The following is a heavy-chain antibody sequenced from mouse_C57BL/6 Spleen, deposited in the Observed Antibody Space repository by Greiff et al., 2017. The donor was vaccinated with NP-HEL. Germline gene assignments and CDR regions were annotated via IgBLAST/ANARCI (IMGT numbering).Heavy chain of an antibody. CDR3: ARGKNGSSYYAMDY. J-gene: IGHJ4*01. D-gene: IGHD1-1*01. V-gene: IGHV1-20*01. Sequence: VQLQQSGPELVKPGDSVKISCKASGYSFTGYFMNWVMQSHGKSLEWIGRINPYNGDTFYNQKFKGKATLTVDKSSSTAHMELRSLTSEDSAVYYCARGKNGSSYYAMDYWGQGTSVTVSS. CDR1: GYSFTGYF. CDR2: INPYNGDT.